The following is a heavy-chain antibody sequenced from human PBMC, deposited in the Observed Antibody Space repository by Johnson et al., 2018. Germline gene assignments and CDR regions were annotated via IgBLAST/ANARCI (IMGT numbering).Heavy chain of an antibody. Sequence: EVQLVETGGAVVQPEGSLRLSCAASGFTFDDYTMHWVRQAPGRGLEWVSLITWDGGRTDYADSVKGRFTLSRDSSKNSLYLQMNSLRTEETALYYWAKGGEGNDDTPAYYYYMDVWCKGTTVTVTS. CDR3: AKGGEGNDDTPAYYYYMDV. D-gene: IGHD1-1*01. V-gene: IGHV3-43*01. J-gene: IGHJ6*03. CDR2: ITWDGGRT. CDR1: GFTFDDYT.